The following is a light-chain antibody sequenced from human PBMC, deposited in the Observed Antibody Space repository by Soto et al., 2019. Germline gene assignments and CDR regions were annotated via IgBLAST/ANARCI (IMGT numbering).Light chain of an antibody. CDR3: QQYNNWPRNT. J-gene: IGKJ2*01. CDR2: GAS. CDR1: QSVSSN. Sequence: EIVMTQSPATLSVSPGERATLSCSASQSVSSNLAWYQQKPGQAPRLLIYGASTRATGIPARFSGSGSGTEFTLTISSLQSEDFAVYYCQQYNNWPRNTFGQGTKVDIK. V-gene: IGKV3-15*01.